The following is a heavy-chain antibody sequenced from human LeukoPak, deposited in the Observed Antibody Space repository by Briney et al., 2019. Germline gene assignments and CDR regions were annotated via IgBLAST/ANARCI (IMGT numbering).Heavy chain of an antibody. CDR1: GGSISSYY. V-gene: IGHV4-34*01. D-gene: IGHD3-22*01. J-gene: IGHJ4*02. Sequence: SETLSLTCTVSGGSISSYYWSWIRQPPGKGLEWIGEINHSGSTNYNPSLKSRVTISVDTSKNQFSLKLSSVTAADTAVYYCATDYYDSSGYLKDYWGQGTLVTVSS. CDR2: INHSGST. CDR3: ATDYYDSSGYLKDY.